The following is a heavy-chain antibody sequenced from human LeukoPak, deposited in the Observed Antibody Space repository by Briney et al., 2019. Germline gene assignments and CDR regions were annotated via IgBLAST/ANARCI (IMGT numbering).Heavy chain of an antibody. Sequence: PSETLSLTCTVSGGSISSYYWSWIRQPAGKGLEWIGRIYTSGSTNYNPSLKSRVTMSVDTSKNQFSLKLSSVTAADTAVYYCARDYSSSWAPYFDYWGQGTLVTVSS. D-gene: IGHD6-13*01. CDR2: IYTSGST. CDR3: ARDYSSSWAPYFDY. CDR1: GGSISSYY. V-gene: IGHV4-4*07. J-gene: IGHJ4*02.